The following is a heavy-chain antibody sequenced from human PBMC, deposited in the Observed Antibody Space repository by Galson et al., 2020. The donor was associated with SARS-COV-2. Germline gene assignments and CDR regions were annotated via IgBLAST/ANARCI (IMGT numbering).Heavy chain of an antibody. D-gene: IGHD4-4*01. J-gene: IGHJ6*03. CDR2: IGTAGDT. Sequence: GGSLRLSCAASGFTFSSYDMHWVRQATGKGLEWVSAIGTAGDTYYPGSVKGRFTISRENAKNSLYLQMNSLRAGDTAVYHCARGDYSNYAYYYYYYMDVWGKGTTVTVSS. V-gene: IGHV3-13*01. CDR3: ARGDYSNYAYYYYYYMDV. CDR1: GFTFSSYD.